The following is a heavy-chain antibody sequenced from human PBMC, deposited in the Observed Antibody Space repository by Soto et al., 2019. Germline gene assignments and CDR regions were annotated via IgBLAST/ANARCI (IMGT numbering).Heavy chain of an antibody. Sequence: SETLSLTCVVSGGTITSSNWWSWVRQPPGKGLEWIGEVYFRGSTNYNPSLESRVTISVDKSKSQFSLKLNSLTAADTAVYYCARDPRGAYGSSFSGIDYWGQGILVTVSS. CDR1: GGTITSSNW. D-gene: IGHD6-13*01. CDR3: ARDPRGAYGSSFSGIDY. V-gene: IGHV4-4*02. J-gene: IGHJ4*02. CDR2: VYFRGST.